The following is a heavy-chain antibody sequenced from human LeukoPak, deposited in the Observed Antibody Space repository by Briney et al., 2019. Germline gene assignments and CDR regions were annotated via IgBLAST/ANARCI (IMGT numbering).Heavy chain of an antibody. CDR2: INHSGST. V-gene: IGHV4-34*01. CDR1: GGSFSGYY. J-gene: IGHJ4*02. Sequence: PSETLSLTCAVYGGSFSGYYWSWIRQPPGKGLEWIGEINHSGSTNYNPSLKSRVTISVDTSKNQFSLKLSSVTAADTAVYYCARGRAGSGSYYSDYWGQGTLVTVSS. CDR3: ARGRAGSGSYYSDY. D-gene: IGHD1-26*01.